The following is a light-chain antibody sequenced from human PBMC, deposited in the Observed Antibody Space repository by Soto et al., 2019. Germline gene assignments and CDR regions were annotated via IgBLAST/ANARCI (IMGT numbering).Light chain of an antibody. CDR3: QKYSSVPV. J-gene: IGKJ3*01. Sequence: DIQMTQSPPSLSASVGDRATITCRASQGIRNNVAWYQQKPGKSPKLLIYAASTLQSGVPSRFSGSGSGTDFTLTINGLQPEDVATYSCQKYSSVPVFGPGTKVEIK. V-gene: IGKV1-27*01. CDR2: AAS. CDR1: QGIRNN.